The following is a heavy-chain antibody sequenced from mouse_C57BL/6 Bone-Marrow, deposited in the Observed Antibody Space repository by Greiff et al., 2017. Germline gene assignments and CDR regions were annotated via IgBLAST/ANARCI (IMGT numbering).Heavy chain of an antibody. CDR1: GYTFTSYS. D-gene: IGHD2-2*01. V-gene: IGHV1-4*01. Sequence: QVQLQQSGAELARPGASVKLSCKASGYTFTSYSMHWVKQRPGQGLEWIGYINPSSGYTKYNQKFKDKATLTADKSSSTAYMQLSSLTSEDSAVYYCARVYYGNDDYWGQGHTLTVSS. CDR3: ARVYYGNDDY. J-gene: IGHJ2*01. CDR2: INPSSGYT.